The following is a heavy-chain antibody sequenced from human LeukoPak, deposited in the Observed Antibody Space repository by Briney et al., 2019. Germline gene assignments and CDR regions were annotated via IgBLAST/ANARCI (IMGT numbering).Heavy chain of an antibody. CDR3: AKSAMDGLDY. CDR2: IYTSGST. D-gene: IGHD5-18*01. CDR1: GGSFSSYF. J-gene: IGHJ4*02. Sequence: PSETLSLTCTVSGGSFSSYFWSWIRQPAGKGLEWIGRIYTSGSTNYNPSLKSRVTMSVDTSKNQFSLKLSSVTAADTAVYYCAKSAMDGLDYWGQGTLVTVSS. V-gene: IGHV4-4*07.